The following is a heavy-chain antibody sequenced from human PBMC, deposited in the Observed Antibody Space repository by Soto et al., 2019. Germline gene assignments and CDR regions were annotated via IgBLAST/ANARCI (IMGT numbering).Heavy chain of an antibody. CDR3: ARSGFDLYFDY. D-gene: IGHD3-9*01. CDR2: IYYSGST. V-gene: IGHV4-59*08. CDR1: GGSISSYY. Sequence: SETLSLTCTVSGGSISSYYLSWIRQPPGKGLEWIGYIYYSGSTNYNPSLKSRVTISVDTSKNQFSLKLRSVTAADTAVYYCARSGFDLYFDYWGQGTLVTVSS. J-gene: IGHJ4*02.